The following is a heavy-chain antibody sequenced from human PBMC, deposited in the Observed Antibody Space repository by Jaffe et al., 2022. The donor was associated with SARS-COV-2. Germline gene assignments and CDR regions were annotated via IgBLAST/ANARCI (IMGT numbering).Heavy chain of an antibody. D-gene: IGHD3-16*01. CDR2: INADNGNT. CDR3: ARDRDSTVWGFWYFDY. V-gene: IGHV1-3*01. Sequence: QVQLVQSGAEVKKPGASVKVSCKASGYTFTSYAMHWVRQAPGQRLEWMGWINADNGNTEYSQKFQGRVTITRDTSASTAYMELSSLRSEDTAVYYCARDRDSTVWGFWYFDYWGQGTLVTVSS. CDR1: GYTFTSYA. J-gene: IGHJ4*02.